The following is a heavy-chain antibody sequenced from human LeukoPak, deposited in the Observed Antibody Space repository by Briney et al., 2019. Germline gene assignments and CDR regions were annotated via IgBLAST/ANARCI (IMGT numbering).Heavy chain of an antibody. CDR2: ISGSAGST. V-gene: IGHV3-23*01. CDR3: AKVSGSGSYYKYYYYYYYMDV. Sequence: PGGSLRLSCAASAFTFSSYAMNWVRQAPGKGLEWVSAISGSAGSTYYADSVKGRFTISRDNSKNTLYLQMNSLRAEDTAVYYCAKVSGSGSYYKYYYYYYYMDVWGKGTTVTISS. J-gene: IGHJ6*03. CDR1: AFTFSSYA. D-gene: IGHD3-10*01.